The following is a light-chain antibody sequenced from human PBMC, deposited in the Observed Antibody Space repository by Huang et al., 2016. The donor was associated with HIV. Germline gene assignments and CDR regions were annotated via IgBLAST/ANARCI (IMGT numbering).Light chain of an antibody. CDR3: QQFNGFSLT. Sequence: AIQLTQSPPSLSASAGDRVTITCRASQDINSALAWYQQKPCKAPKLLIYDASNLKSGVPSRFSGSGSGTDFTLSISSLQPEDFATYYCQQFNGFSLTFGGGTRVEIK. CDR1: QDINSA. J-gene: IGKJ4*01. V-gene: IGKV1-13*02. CDR2: DAS.